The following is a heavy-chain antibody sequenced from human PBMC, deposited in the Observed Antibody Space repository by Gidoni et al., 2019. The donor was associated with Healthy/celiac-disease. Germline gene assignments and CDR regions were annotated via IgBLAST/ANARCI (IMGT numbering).Heavy chain of an antibody. V-gene: IGHV3-9*01. CDR2: ISWNSGSI. D-gene: IGHD2-15*01. J-gene: IGHJ3*02. CDR1: GFTFDDYA. Sequence: DVQLVESGGGLVQPGRSLRLSCAASGFTFDDYAMHWVRQAPGKGLEWVSGISWNSGSIGYADSVKGRFTISRDNAKNSLYLQMNSLRAEDTALYYCAKDFAPVAASFAFDIWGQGTMVTVSS. CDR3: AKDFAPVAASFAFDI.